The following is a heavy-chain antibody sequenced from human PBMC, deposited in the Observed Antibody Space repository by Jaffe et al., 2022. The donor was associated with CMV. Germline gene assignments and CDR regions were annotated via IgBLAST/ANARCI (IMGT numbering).Heavy chain of an antibody. CDR3: ARSGYYYDSSGYYRYFDY. CDR1: GGSISSYY. D-gene: IGHD3-22*01. V-gene: IGHV4-4*07. Sequence: QVQLQESGPGLVKPSETLSLTCTVSGGSISSYYWSWIRQPAGKGLEWIGRIYTSGSTNYNPSLKSRVTMSVDTSKNQFSLKLSSVTAADTAVYYCARSGYYYDSSGYYRYFDYWGQGTLVTVSS. J-gene: IGHJ4*02. CDR2: IYTSGST.